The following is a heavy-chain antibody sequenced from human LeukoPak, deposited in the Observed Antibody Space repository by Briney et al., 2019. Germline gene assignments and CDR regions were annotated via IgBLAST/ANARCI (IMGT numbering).Heavy chain of an antibody. V-gene: IGHV3-11*04. D-gene: IGHD2-2*01. CDR1: GFTFSAHY. CDR2: ISSSGTTI. J-gene: IGHJ4*02. Sequence: GGSLRLSCAASGFTFSAHYMSWIRQAPGKGQEWVSYISSSGTTIYYADSVKGRFTISRDNAKNSLYLQMNILRTEDTAVYYCARGDCSSTSCYYFDYWGQGTLVTVSS. CDR3: ARGDCSSTSCYYFDY.